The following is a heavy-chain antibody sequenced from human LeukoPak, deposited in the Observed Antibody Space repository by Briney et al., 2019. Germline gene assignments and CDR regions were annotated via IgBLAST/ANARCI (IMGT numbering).Heavy chain of an antibody. J-gene: IGHJ4*02. D-gene: IGHD3-22*01. CDR1: GFTVSSNY. CDR2: IYSGGST. CDR3: ARESDYYDSSGYPPGARYFDY. V-gene: IGHV3-53*01. Sequence: GGSLRLSCAASGFTVSSNYMSWVRQAPGKGLEWVSVIYSGGSTYYADSVKGRFTISRDNSKNTLYLQMNSLRAEDTAVYYCARESDYYDSSGYPPGARYFDYWGQGTLVTVSS.